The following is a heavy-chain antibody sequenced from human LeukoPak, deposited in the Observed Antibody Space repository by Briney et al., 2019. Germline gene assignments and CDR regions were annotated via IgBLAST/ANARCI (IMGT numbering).Heavy chain of an antibody. V-gene: IGHV4-4*07. D-gene: IGHD6-13*01. Sequence: PSETLSLTCTVSGGSISSYYWSWIRQPAGKGLEWIGRIYTSGSTNYNPSLKSRVTMSVDPSKNPFSLKLSSVTAADTAVYYCARGSLKYSSSWYGVDYWGQGTLVTVSS. CDR3: ARGSLKYSSSWYGVDY. J-gene: IGHJ4*02. CDR1: GGSISSYY. CDR2: IYTSGST.